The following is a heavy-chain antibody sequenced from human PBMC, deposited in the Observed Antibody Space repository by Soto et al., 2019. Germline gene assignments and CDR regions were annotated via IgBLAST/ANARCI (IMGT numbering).Heavy chain of an antibody. D-gene: IGHD6-19*01. Sequence: SETLSLTCTVSDVSTSNFFWKWFRQPPGKGLEWIGNIHSSGTTNYNPSLESRVTISLDTSNSQCSLKMNSVTAADTAVYYCARHDGFSSGWIFDYWGHGTLVTVSS. V-gene: IGHV4-59*08. CDR1: DVSTSNFF. CDR2: IHSSGTT. J-gene: IGHJ4*01. CDR3: ARHDGFSSGWIFDY.